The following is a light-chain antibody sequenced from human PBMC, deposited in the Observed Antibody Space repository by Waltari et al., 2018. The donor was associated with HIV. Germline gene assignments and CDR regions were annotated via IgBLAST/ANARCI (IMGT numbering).Light chain of an antibody. CDR2: RAS. CDR3: LQDYNYPRT. J-gene: IGKJ1*01. CDR1: HSVSRW. V-gene: IGKV1-5*03. Sequence: DIQMTQFPSTLPASVGDRITLTCRASHSVSRWLAWYQQKPGKAPKVLIYRASSLESGVPSRFSGSGSGTEFNLTISSLHPNDSATYFCLQDYNYPRTFGQGTRV.